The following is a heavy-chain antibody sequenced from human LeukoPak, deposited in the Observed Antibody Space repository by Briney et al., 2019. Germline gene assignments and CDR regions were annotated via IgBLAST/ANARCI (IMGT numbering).Heavy chain of an antibody. Sequence: SETLSLTCTVSGGSISSGDYYWSWIRQPPGKGLEWIGYIYYSGSTYYNPSLKSRVTISVDTSKNQFSLKLSSVTAADTAVYYCARLATLSYYYYGMDVWGQGTTVTVSS. J-gene: IGHJ6*02. D-gene: IGHD2-15*01. V-gene: IGHV4-30-4*01. CDR3: ARLATLSYYYYGMDV. CDR2: IYYSGST. CDR1: GGSISSGDYY.